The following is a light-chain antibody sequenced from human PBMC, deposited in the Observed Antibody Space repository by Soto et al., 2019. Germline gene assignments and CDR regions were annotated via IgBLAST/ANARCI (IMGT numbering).Light chain of an antibody. CDR1: QSVSSNY. CDR3: QQYCGALWT. Sequence: EIVLTQSPGTLSLSPGERATLSCRASQSVSSNYLAWYQQKPGQAPRLLIYGASIRATGIPDRFSGSGSGTDFTLTISRLEPEDFAVYSCQQYCGALWTFGQGTKVEIK. V-gene: IGKV3-20*01. J-gene: IGKJ1*01. CDR2: GAS.